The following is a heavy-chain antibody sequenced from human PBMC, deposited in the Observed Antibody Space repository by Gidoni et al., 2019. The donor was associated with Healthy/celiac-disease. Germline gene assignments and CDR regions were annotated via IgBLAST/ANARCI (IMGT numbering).Heavy chain of an antibody. V-gene: IGHV4-39*01. Sequence: QLQLQESGPGLVKPSETLSLPCTVSGGSITSSSYYWGWIRQPPGKGLEWIGSIYYSGSTYYNPSLKSRVTISVDTSKNQFSLKLSSVTAADTAVYYCARRRVLLWFGDPEDYWGQGTLVTVSS. CDR2: IYYSGST. D-gene: IGHD3-10*01. CDR1: GGSITSSSYY. CDR3: ARRRVLLWFGDPEDY. J-gene: IGHJ4*02.